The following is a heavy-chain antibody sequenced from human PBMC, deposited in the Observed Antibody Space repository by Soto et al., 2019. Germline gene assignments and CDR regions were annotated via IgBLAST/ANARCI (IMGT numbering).Heavy chain of an antibody. Sequence: PSETLSLTCTVSGGSISSGDYYWSWIRQPPGKGLEWIGYIYYSGSTYYNPSLKSRVTISVDTSKNQFSLKLSSVTAADTAVYYCARDRYDILTRYPNNXFDPWGQAPLVTVSS. J-gene: IGHJ5*02. V-gene: IGHV4-30-4*01. CDR1: GGSISSGDYY. CDR2: IYYSGST. CDR3: ARDRYDILTRYPNNXFDP. D-gene: IGHD3-9*01.